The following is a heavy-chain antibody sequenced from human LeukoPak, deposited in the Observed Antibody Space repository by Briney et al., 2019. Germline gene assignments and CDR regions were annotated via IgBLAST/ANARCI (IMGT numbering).Heavy chain of an antibody. Sequence: GGSLRLSCAASGFTFSNAWMSWVRQAPGKGLEWVGRIKSKTDGETTDYAAPVKGRFTISRDDSKNTLYLQMNSLKTEDTAVYYCTTVVAHYYYMDVWGKGTTVTISS. V-gene: IGHV3-15*01. CDR3: TTVVAHYYYMDV. CDR2: IKSKTDGETT. J-gene: IGHJ6*03. CDR1: GFTFSNAW. D-gene: IGHD2-15*01.